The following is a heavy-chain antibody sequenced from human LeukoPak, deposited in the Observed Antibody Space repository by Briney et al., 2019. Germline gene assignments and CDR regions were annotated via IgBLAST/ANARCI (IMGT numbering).Heavy chain of an antibody. CDR2: IYTSGST. Sequence: SETLSLTCTVSGGSISSGSYYWSRIRQPAGKGLEWIGRIYTSGSTNYNPSLKSRVTISVDTSKNQFSLKLSSVTAADTAVYYSARDLGDSSSWYPNWFDPWGQGTLVTVSS. D-gene: IGHD6-13*01. CDR3: ARDLGDSSSWYPNWFDP. J-gene: IGHJ5*02. CDR1: GGSISSGSYY. V-gene: IGHV4-61*02.